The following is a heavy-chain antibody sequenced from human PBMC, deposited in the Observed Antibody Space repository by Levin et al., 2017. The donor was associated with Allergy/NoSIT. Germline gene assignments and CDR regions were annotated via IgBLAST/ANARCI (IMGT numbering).Heavy chain of an antibody. V-gene: IGHV3-23*01. CDR2: ISGSGGST. D-gene: IGHD2-2*01. CDR1: GFTFSSYA. J-gene: IGHJ6*02. CDR3: AKDQDIVVVPAAVSLMDV. Sequence: GGSLRLSCAASGFTFSSYAMSWVRQAPGKGLEWVSAISGSGGSTYYADSVKGRFTISRDNSKNTLYLQMNSLRAEDTAVYYCAKDQDIVVVPAAVSLMDVWGQGTTVTVSS.